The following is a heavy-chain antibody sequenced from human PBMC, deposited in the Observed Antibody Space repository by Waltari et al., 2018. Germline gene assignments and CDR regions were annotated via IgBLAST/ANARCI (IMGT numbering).Heavy chain of an antibody. D-gene: IGHD6-6*01. V-gene: IGHV4-61*09. J-gene: IGHJ5*02. CDR3: ARSSYSSSSEGWWFDP. CDR1: GCSISSRSYY. Sequence: QVQLQESGPGLVKPSQTLSLTCTVSGCSISSRSYYWSWLRQPAGKGLEWIGYIYTSGSTNYNPSLKSRVTISVDTSKNQFSLKLSSVTAADTAVYYCARSSYSSSSEGWWFDPWGQGTLVTVSS. CDR2: IYTSGST.